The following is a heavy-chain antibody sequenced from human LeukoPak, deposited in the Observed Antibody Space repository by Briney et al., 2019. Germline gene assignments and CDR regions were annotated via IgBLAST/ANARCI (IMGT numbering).Heavy chain of an antibody. CDR2: IDPSSGGS. Sequence: GASVKVSCKASGYTITGYYIHWVRQAPGQGLEWMGWIDPSSGGSTYAQNFQGRVTMTWDTSINTAYMELSSPRSDDTAVYYCARVKLELRPQMTYGMDVWGQGTTVTVSS. V-gene: IGHV1-2*02. D-gene: IGHD1-7*01. J-gene: IGHJ6*02. CDR1: GYTITGYY. CDR3: ARVKLELRPQMTYGMDV.